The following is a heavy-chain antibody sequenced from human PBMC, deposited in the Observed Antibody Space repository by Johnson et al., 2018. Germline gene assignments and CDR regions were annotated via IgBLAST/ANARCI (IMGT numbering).Heavy chain of an antibody. D-gene: IGHD3-16*01. V-gene: IGHV3-30*03. CDR1: GFTFSSYG. CDR2: ISYDGSNK. J-gene: IGHJ3*02. Sequence: VQLVESGGGVVQPGRSLRLSCAASGFTFSSYGLHWVRQAPGKGLEWVAVISYDGSNKSYADSVRGRFTISRDNSKNTLYLQMNSRRSEATSIYYWATARGGQPFDIWGQGTMVTVSS. CDR3: ATARGGQPFDI.